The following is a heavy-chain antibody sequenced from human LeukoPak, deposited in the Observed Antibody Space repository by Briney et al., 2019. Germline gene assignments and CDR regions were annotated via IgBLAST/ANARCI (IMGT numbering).Heavy chain of an antibody. J-gene: IGHJ4*02. CDR2: ISSSSSYI. D-gene: IGHD6-13*01. Sequence: PGGSLRLSCAASGFTFSSYSMNWVRQAPGKGLEWVSSISSSSSYIYYADSVKGRFTISRDNAKNSLYLQMNSLRAEDTAVYYCARGDRYAGTGNPLDYWGQGTLVTVSS. CDR3: ARGDRYAGTGNPLDY. V-gene: IGHV3-21*01. CDR1: GFTFSSYS.